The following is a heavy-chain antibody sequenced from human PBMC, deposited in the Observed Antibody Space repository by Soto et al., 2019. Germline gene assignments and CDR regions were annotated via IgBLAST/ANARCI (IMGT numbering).Heavy chain of an antibody. Sequence: LGCTGSGFTFSDDSMYWDRQPPGKGRCCVSSISGSGGNIYYAESVKGRFPISRDNSKNTLDLQMTSLSSEDSAVYYCVKVSGYCTGGSCFSYCYYWGQGT. CDR3: VKVSGYCTGGSCFSYCYY. J-gene: IGHJ4*02. CDR2: ISGSGGNI. D-gene: IGHD2-15*01. V-gene: IGHV3-64D*06. CDR1: GFTFSDDS.